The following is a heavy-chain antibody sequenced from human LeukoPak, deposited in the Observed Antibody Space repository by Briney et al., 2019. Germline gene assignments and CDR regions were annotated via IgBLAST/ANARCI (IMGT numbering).Heavy chain of an antibody. V-gene: IGHV3-7*01. D-gene: IGHD3-22*01. CDR3: ARDLNYYDSSGYYNY. Sequence: GGSLRLSCAASGFSFSSYWMSWVRQAPGKGLEWVANIKQDGSEKYYVDSVKGRFTISRDNAKNSLYLQINSLRAEDTAVHYCARDLNYYDSSGYYNYWGQGSLVTVYS. CDR1: GFSFSSYW. CDR2: IKQDGSEK. J-gene: IGHJ4*02.